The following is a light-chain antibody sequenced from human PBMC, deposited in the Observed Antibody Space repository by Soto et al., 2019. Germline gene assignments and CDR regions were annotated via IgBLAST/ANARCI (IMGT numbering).Light chain of an antibody. CDR1: HIVRYY. CDR2: DTS. Sequence: EIVLTQSPSTLSFSPWERSTLSFMASHIVRYYLAWYQQTPGQSPRLLIYDTSNRATDIPARFSGSGSGTDFTLTISSLEPEDFAVYYCQQRYNWPLTFGGGTKVDVK. J-gene: IGKJ4*01. V-gene: IGKV3-11*01. CDR3: QQRYNWPLT.